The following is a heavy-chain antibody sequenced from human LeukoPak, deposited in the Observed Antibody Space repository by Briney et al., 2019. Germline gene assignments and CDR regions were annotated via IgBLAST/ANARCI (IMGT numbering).Heavy chain of an antibody. D-gene: IGHD1-1*01. J-gene: IGHJ4*02. Sequence: PGRSLRLSCAASGFPFSDYAMHWVRQAPGKGLEWVAVISYDGRGNDYADSVKGRFTISRDNSQNTLYLEMHSLRTEDTALYFRVRETGNTNYFDYWGQGALVTVSS. CDR1: GFPFSDYA. V-gene: IGHV3-30*03. CDR3: VRETGNTNYFDY. CDR2: ISYDGRGN.